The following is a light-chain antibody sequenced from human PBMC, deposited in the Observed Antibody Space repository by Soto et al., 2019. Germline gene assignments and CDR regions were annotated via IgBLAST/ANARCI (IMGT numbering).Light chain of an antibody. V-gene: IGLV2-14*01. CDR1: SSYVGGYNY. CDR3: SSYTSSSRNV. J-gene: IGLJ1*01. Sequence: QSVLTQPASVSGSPGQSITISCTGTSSYVGGYNYVSWYQQHPGKAPKLMIYDVSNRPSGVSNRFSGSKSGNTASLTISGLQAEDEADYYCSSYTSSSRNVFGTGTKVTVL. CDR2: DVS.